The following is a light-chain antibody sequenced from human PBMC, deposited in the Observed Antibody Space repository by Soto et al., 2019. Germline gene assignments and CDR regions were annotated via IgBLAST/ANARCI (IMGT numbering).Light chain of an antibody. CDR3: QQYGNWPPWT. Sequence: IQVTQSPSSLSASVGDRVTITCRTSQGIRSALGWYQQKPGKVPKLLIYAASTLQSGVPSRFSGSGSGTEFTLTISTLQSEDFAVYYCQQYGNWPPWTFGPGTKVDI. CDR2: AAS. CDR1: QGIRSA. V-gene: IGKV1-17*01. J-gene: IGKJ1*01.